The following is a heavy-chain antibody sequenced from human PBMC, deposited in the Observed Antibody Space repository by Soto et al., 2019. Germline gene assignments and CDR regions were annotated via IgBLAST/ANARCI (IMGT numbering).Heavy chain of an antibody. D-gene: IGHD3-10*01. V-gene: IGHV3-66*01. CDR2: IYSGGST. J-gene: IGHJ4*02. CDR1: GFTVSSNY. Sequence: EVQLVESGGGLVQPGGSLRLSCAASGFTVSSNYMSWVRQAPGKGLEWVSVIYSGGSTYYADSVKGRFTISRDNSKNTLYLQMNSLRAEDTAVYYCARDIVRGVIPEVFDWGQGTLVTVSS. CDR3: ARDIVRGVIPEVFD.